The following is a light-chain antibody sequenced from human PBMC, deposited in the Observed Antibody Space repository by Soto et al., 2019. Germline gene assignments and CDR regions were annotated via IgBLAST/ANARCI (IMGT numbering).Light chain of an antibody. J-gene: IGKJ3*01. V-gene: IGKV3-11*01. Sequence: EIVLTQSPASLSLSPGERSSLSCMASESTKLAWYQHKPGQAPRLLIYDVSHRATGIPARFSGSGSGTDFTLTISSLEPEDFAVYYCHHRSHWPPTETFGPGTKVDIK. CDR2: DVS. CDR3: HHRSHWPPTET. CDR1: ESTK.